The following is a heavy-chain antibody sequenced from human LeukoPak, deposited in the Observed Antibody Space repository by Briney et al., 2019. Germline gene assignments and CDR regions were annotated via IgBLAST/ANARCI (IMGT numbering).Heavy chain of an antibody. J-gene: IGHJ5*02. CDR3: TRITPDRTTCWGVFDP. CDR1: GFTFNTYS. V-gene: IGHV3-23*01. CDR2: VSSDGGDT. Sequence: TGGSLRLSCAASGFTFNTYSMSWVRQAPGKGLEWVSSVSSDGGDTYYADAVKGRFTISRDNPRNTLHLKLSGLRAEDTAAYYCTRITPDRTTCWGVFDPWGRGTLVTVSS. D-gene: IGHD3-10*01.